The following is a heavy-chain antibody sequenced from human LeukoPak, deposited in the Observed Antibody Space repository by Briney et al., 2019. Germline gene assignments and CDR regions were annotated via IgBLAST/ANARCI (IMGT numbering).Heavy chain of an antibody. CDR2: ISSSGGST. J-gene: IGHJ4*02. V-gene: IGHV3-23*01. D-gene: IGHD3-10*01. CDR1: GFTFSSYA. Sequence: GGSLRLSCAASGFTFSSYAMSWVRQAPGKGLEWVSAISSSGGSTYYADSVKGRFTISRDDSENTVYLQMNSLRAEDTAVYCCAKWTRTTLFRGDRARFDSWGQGTLVTVSS. CDR3: AKWTRTTLFRGDRARFDS.